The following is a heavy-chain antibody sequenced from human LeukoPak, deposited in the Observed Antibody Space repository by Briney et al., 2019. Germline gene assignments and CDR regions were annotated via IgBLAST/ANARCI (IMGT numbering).Heavy chain of an antibody. D-gene: IGHD4-11*01. J-gene: IGHJ3*01. CDR2: TEWDGINN. CDR3: AKGGLTTGAFEV. Sequence: GGSLRLSCAASGVGFGGVGMQWVRQTPGKGLEWVACTEWDGINNKYGDSVTGGFTASRDNSKNIASLQMDSLREEDTAVYYGAKGGLTTGAFEVWGQGTMVTVSS. V-gene: IGHV3-30*02. CDR1: GVGFGGVG.